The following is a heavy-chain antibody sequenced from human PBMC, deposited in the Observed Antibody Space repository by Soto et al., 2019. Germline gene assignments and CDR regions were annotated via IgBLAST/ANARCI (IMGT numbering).Heavy chain of an antibody. Sequence: PSETLSLTCAVSGGSISSGGYSWSWIRQPPGKGLEWIGYIYYSGSTNYNPSLKSRVTISVDTSKNQFSLKLSSVTAADTAVYYCARWYGGSLDYWGQGTLVTVSS. D-gene: IGHD4-17*01. J-gene: IGHJ4*02. CDR3: ARWYGGSLDY. V-gene: IGHV4-61*08. CDR1: GGSISSGGYS. CDR2: IYYSGST.